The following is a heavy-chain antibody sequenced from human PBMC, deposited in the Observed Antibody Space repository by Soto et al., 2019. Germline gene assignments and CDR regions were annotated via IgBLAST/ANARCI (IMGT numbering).Heavy chain of an antibody. D-gene: IGHD1-1*01. CDR2: IVSDGSNK. CDR1: GFTFRRNG. CDR3: ARDDAFQNENGFDI. V-gene: IGHV3-33*01. Sequence: QVQLVESGGGVVQPGRSLRLSCAASGFTFRRNGFHWVRQAPGKGLEWVAVIVSDGSNKYHADSVEGRFTISRDNSKDTLYLQMNSLRAEDTAVYYCARDDAFQNENGFDIWGQGTMVTVSS. J-gene: IGHJ3*02.